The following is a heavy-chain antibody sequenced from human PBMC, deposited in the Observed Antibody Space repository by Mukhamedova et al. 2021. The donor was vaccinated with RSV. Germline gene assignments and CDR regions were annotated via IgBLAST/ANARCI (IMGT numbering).Heavy chain of an antibody. CDR3: ARDGGSSGLFDY. V-gene: IGHV3-30-3*01. Sequence: HWVRQAPGKGLEWVALISYDETSTYYADSVKGRFTISRDNSKNTLSLQMNSLRPEDTAVYYCARDGGSSGLFDYWGQGALCTGSS. CDR2: ISYDETST. J-gene: IGHJ4*02. D-gene: IGHD6-6*01.